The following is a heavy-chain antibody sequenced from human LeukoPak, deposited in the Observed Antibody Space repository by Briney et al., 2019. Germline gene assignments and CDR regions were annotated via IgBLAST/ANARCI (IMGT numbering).Heavy chain of an antibody. D-gene: IGHD3/OR15-3a*01. CDR3: LCATLAWLSY. V-gene: IGHV3-53*01. CDR2: IYSGGST. Sequence: GGSLRLSCAASGFTVSSNYMSWVRQAPGKGLEWVSVIYSGGSTYYADSVKGRFTISRDNSKNTLYLQMNSLRAEDTAVYYCLCATLAWLSYWGQGTLVTVSS. J-gene: IGHJ4*02. CDR1: GFTVSSNY.